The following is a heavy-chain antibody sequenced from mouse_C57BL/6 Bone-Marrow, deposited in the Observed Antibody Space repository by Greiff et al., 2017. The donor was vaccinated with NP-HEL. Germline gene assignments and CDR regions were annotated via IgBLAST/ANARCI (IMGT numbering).Heavy chain of an antibody. CDR3: ARSIYYYGRDYAMDY. J-gene: IGHJ4*01. V-gene: IGHV1-63*01. CDR1: GYTFTNYW. Sequence: QVHVKQSGAELVRPGTSVKMSCKASGYTFTNYWIGWAKQRPGHGLEWIGDIYPGGGYTNYNEKFKGKATLTADKSSSTAYMQFSSLTSEDSAIYYCARSIYYYGRDYAMDYWGQGTSVTVSS. CDR2: IYPGGGYT. D-gene: IGHD1-1*01.